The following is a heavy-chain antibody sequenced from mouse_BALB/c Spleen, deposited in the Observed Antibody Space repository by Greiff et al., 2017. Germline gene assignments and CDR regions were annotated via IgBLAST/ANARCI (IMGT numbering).Heavy chain of an antibody. D-gene: IGHD4-1*01. J-gene: IGHJ1*01. Sequence: VQLQQSGAELVRPGASVTLSCKASGYTFTDYEMHWVKQTPVHGLEWIGAIDPETGGTAYNQKFKGKATLTADKSSSTAYMELRSLTSEDSAVYYCTRNWDNWYFDVWGAGTTVTVSS. CDR2: IDPETGGT. CDR3: TRNWDNWYFDV. V-gene: IGHV1-15*01. CDR1: GYTFTDYE.